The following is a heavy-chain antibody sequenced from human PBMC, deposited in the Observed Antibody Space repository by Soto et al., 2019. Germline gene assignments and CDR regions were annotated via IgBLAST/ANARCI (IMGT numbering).Heavy chain of an antibody. D-gene: IGHD6-13*01. V-gene: IGHV1-58*01. CDR1: GFTFTDSA. J-gene: IGHJ4*02. CDR2: IVAGSGDT. Sequence: SVKVSCKASGFTFTDSAVHWVRQARGQRLEWIGWIVAGSGDTNFAQEFQGRVTITRDMSTSTAYMEVGSLRSEDTAVYYCAAGRTIADFDYWGQGTLVTVS. CDR3: AAGRTIADFDY.